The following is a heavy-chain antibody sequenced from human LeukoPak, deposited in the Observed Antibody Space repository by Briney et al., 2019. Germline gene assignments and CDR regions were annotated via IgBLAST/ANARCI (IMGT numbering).Heavy chain of an antibody. J-gene: IGHJ4*02. CDR2: IWYGGSNK. D-gene: IGHD2/OR15-2a*01. V-gene: IGHV3-33*01. CDR1: GFTFSSYG. CDR3: ARSNSHYFDY. Sequence: PGRSLRLSCAASGFTFSSYGMHWVRQAPGKGLEWVAVIWYGGSNKYYADSVKGRFTISRDNSKNTLYLRMNSLRAEDTAVYYCARSNSHYFDYWGQGTLVTVSS.